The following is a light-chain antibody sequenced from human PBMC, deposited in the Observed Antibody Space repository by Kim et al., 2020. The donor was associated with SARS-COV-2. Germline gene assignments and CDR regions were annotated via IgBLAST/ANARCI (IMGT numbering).Light chain of an antibody. Sequence: EIVLTQSPGTLSLSPGERATLSCRASQSISSSSLTWYQQKPGQAPRLLIYGASSRATGIPDRFSGSGSGTDFTLTISRLEPEDFAVYYCQRFGTSPPYTFGQGTKLEI. CDR2: GAS. V-gene: IGKV3-20*01. J-gene: IGKJ2*01. CDR1: QSISSSS. CDR3: QRFGTSPPYT.